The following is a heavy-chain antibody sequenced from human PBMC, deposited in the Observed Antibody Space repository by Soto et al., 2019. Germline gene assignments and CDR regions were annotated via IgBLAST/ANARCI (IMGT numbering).Heavy chain of an antibody. CDR2: IYHTGTT. J-gene: IGHJ5*02. Sequence: SETLSLTCTVSGGSINSGGYSWTWIRQPPGKGLEWIGFIYHTGTTYYNPSLKSRVTISVDRSKNQFSLKLNSVTAADPAVYYCARGENYYESGVSSGSAPWGKGALVPVPP. CDR1: GGSINSGGYS. D-gene: IGHD3-22*01. V-gene: IGHV4-30-2*01. CDR3: ARGENYYESGVSSGSAP.